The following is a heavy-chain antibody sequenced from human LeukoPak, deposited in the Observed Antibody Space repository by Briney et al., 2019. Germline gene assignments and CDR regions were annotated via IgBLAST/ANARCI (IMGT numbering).Heavy chain of an antibody. J-gene: IGHJ5*02. CDR1: GGSFSGYY. D-gene: IGHD3-3*01. CDR3: ARDRMASITIFGVVIRPNWFDP. V-gene: IGHV4-34*01. Sequence: PSETLSLTCAVYGGSFSGYYWSWIRQPPGKGLEWIGEINHSGSTNYNTSLKSRVTISVDTSKNQFSLKLSSVTAADTAVYYCARDRMASITIFGVVIRPNWFDPWGQGTLVTVSS. CDR2: INHSGST.